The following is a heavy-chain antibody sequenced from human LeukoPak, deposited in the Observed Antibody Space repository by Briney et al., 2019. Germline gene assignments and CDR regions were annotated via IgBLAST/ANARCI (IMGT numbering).Heavy chain of an antibody. CDR3: AKSGFKTYSSSWYELYYFDY. D-gene: IGHD6-13*01. J-gene: IGHJ4*02. CDR2: ISGSGGST. Sequence: GGSLRLSCAASRLTFSSYGMSWVRQAPGKGLEGVSAISGSGGSTYYADSVKGRFTISRDNSKNTLYLQMNSLRAEDTAVYYCAKSGFKTYSSSWYELYYFDYWGQGTLVTVSS. V-gene: IGHV3-23*01. CDR1: RLTFSSYG.